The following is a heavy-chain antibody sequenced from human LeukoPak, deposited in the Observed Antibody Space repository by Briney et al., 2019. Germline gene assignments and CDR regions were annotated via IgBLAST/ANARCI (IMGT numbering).Heavy chain of an antibody. Sequence: GGSLRLSCAASGFTFDDYAMHWVRQAPGKGLEWVSGISWNSGSIGYADSVKGRFTIPRDNAKNSLYLQMNSLRAEDTALYYCAKGIRSTGTYYFDYWGQGTLVTVSS. CDR1: GFTFDDYA. CDR3: AKGIRSTGTYYFDY. V-gene: IGHV3-9*01. CDR2: ISWNSGSI. D-gene: IGHD1-14*01. J-gene: IGHJ4*02.